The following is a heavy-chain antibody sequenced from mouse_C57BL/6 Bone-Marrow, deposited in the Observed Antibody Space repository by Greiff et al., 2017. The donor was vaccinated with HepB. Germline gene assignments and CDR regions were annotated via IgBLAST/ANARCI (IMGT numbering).Heavy chain of an antibody. CDR1: GFSLTSYG. D-gene: IGHD2-4*01. CDR3: ARCYDYEFAY. CDR2: IWSGGST. V-gene: IGHV2-2*01. J-gene: IGHJ3*01. Sequence: VKLVESGPGLVQPSQSLSITCTVSGFSLTSYGVHWVRQSPGKGLEWLGVIWSGGSTDYNAAFISRLSISKDNSKSQVFFKMNSLQADDTAIYYCARCYDYEFAYWGQGTLVTVSA.